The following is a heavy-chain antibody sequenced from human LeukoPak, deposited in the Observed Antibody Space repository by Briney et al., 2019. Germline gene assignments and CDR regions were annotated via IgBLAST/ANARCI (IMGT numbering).Heavy chain of an antibody. CDR3: ARGGYSYGGYDY. V-gene: IGHV4-38-2*02. CDR1: GYSISSGYY. CDR2: IYHSGST. Sequence: PSESLSLTCTVSGYSISSGYYWGGIRQPPGKGLEGIESIYHSGSTYYNPSLKSRVTISVDTSKNQLSLKLSSVTAADTAVYYGARGGYSYGGYDYWGQGTLGTVSS. D-gene: IGHD5-18*01. J-gene: IGHJ4*02.